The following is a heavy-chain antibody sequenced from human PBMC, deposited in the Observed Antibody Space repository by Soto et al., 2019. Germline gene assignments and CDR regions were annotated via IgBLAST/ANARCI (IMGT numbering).Heavy chain of an antibody. J-gene: IGHJ4*02. CDR1: GFTFSSYA. CDR2: ISGSGGST. CDR3: AKFGDYSNYDLSAKCFIDY. D-gene: IGHD4-4*01. V-gene: IGHV3-23*01. Sequence: GGSLRLSCAASGFTFSSYAMSWVRQAPGKGLEWVSAISGSGGSTYYADSVKGRFTISRDNSKNTLYLQMNSLRAEDTAVYYCAKFGDYSNYDLSAKCFIDYWGQGTLVTVSS.